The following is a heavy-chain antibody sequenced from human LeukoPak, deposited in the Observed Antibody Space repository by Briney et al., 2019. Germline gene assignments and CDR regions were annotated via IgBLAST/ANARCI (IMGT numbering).Heavy chain of an antibody. CDR2: ISAYNGNT. D-gene: IGHD6-19*01. CDR1: GYTFTSYG. CDR3: ASMGIPVAGTVFGDAFDI. J-gene: IGHJ3*02. Sequence: ASVKVSCKASGYTFTSYGISWVRQAPGQGLEWMGWISAYNGNTNYAQKVQGRVTMTTDTSMSTAYMELRSLRSDDTAVYYCASMGIPVAGTVFGDAFDIWGQGTMVTVSS. V-gene: IGHV1-18*01.